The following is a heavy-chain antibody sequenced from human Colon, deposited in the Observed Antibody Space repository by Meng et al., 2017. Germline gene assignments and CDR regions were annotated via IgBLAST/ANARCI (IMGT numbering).Heavy chain of an antibody. D-gene: IGHD6-19*01. V-gene: IGHV4-39*01. CDR1: GGSISTSGYD. CDR3: VRSSGWVRTGFDP. Sequence: QPQLQESGPGLVKPSEALARTCRVSGGSISTSGYDWGGIRQPPGKGREWIGSIGHSGITYYTPSLKSRVTVSIDTSKSQFSLKLTSVTAADTAVYYCVRSSGWVRTGFDPWGQGTLVTVSS. CDR2: IGHSGIT. J-gene: IGHJ5*02.